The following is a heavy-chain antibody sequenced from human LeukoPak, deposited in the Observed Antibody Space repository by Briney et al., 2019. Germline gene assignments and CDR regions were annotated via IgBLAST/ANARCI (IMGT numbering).Heavy chain of an antibody. V-gene: IGHV3-7*01. J-gene: IGHJ4*02. CDR3: ARVYPPGNYYDSSGYYRDY. Sequence: GGSLRLSCAASGFTFSSYSMSWVRQAPGKGLEWVANIRQDGSEKYYVDSVKGRFTISRDNAKNSLYLQMNSLRAEDTAVYYCARVYPPGNYYDSSGYYRDYWGQGTLVTVSS. D-gene: IGHD3-22*01. CDR2: IRQDGSEK. CDR1: GFTFSSYS.